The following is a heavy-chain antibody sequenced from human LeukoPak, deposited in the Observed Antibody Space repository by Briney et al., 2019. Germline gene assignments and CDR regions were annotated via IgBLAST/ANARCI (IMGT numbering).Heavy chain of an antibody. CDR3: ANLGGVPWFEYLQH. CDR2: IYYSGST. J-gene: IGHJ1*01. CDR1: GGSISSSSYY. Sequence: NPSETLSLTCTVSGGSISSSSYYWGWIRQPPGKGLEWIGSIYYSGSTYYNPSLKSRVTISVDTSKNQFSLKLSSVTAADTAVYYCANLGGVPWFEYLQHWGQGTLVTVSS. V-gene: IGHV4-39*01. D-gene: IGHD3-16*01.